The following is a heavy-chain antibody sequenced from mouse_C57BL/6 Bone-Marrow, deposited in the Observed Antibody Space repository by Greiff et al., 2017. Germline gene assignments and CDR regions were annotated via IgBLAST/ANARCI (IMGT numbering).Heavy chain of an antibody. D-gene: IGHD2-1*01. CDR1: GYSFTGYY. Sequence: VQLQQSGPELVKPGASVKISCKASGYSFTGYYMNWVKQSPEKSLEWIGEINPSTGGTTYNQKLKAKATLTVDKSSSTAYMQLKSLTSEDSAVYYCAREGNYRFAYWGQGTLVTVSA. CDR2: INPSTGGT. CDR3: AREGNYRFAY. J-gene: IGHJ3*01. V-gene: IGHV1-42*01.